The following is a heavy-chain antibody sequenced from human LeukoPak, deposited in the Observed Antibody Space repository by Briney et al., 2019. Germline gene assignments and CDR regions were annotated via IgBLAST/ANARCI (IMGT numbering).Heavy chain of an antibody. CDR2: IIPILGIA. Sequence: LVKVSCKASGGTFSSYAISWVRQAPGQGLEWMGRIIPILGIANYAQKFQGRVTITADKSTSTAYMELSSLRSEDTAVYYCARDKRIAAVGTYYYGMDVWGQGTTVTVSS. J-gene: IGHJ6*02. D-gene: IGHD6-13*01. CDR3: ARDKRIAAVGTYYYGMDV. V-gene: IGHV1-69*04. CDR1: GGTFSSYA.